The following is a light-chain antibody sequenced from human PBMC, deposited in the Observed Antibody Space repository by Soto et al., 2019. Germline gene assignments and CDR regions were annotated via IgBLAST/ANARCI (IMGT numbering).Light chain of an antibody. Sequence: QSALTQPASVSGSPGQSITISCTGTSSDVGGSISVSWYQQHPGKAPKLMIYDVVNRPSGVSNHFSGSKSGNTASLTISGLQAEDEADYYCSSYTGSATLVFGAGTKLTVL. J-gene: IGLJ1*01. CDR3: SSYTGSATLV. V-gene: IGLV2-14*03. CDR1: SSDVGGSIS. CDR2: DVV.